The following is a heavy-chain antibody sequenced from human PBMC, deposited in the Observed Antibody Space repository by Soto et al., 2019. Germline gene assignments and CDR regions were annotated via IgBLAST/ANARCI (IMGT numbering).Heavy chain of an antibody. D-gene: IGHD5-12*01. J-gene: IGHJ6*02. CDR3: AGDMRLRFTYYYCGMDV. CDR2: ISAYNGNT. Sequence: QVQLVQSGAEVKKPGASVKVSCKASGYTFTSYGISWVRQAPGQGLEWMGWISAYNGNTNYAQKLQGRVTMTTDTSTSTAYRELRSLRSDDTAVYYCAGDMRLRFTYYYCGMDVWGQGTTVTVSS. V-gene: IGHV1-18*04. CDR1: GYTFTSYG.